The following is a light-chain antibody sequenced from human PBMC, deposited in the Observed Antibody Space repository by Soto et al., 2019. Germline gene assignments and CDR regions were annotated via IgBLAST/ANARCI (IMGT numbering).Light chain of an antibody. J-gene: IGLJ1*01. V-gene: IGLV2-8*01. Sequence: QSALTQPPSASGSPGQSVTISCTRTKSDIGVYDFVSWYQHHPGKAPRLIIYEVVQRPSGVPDRFSGSKSGNTASLTVSGLQAADEADYFCKSYAGSNTYVFGSGTKVTAL. CDR1: KSDIGVYDF. CDR2: EVV. CDR3: KSYAGSNTYV.